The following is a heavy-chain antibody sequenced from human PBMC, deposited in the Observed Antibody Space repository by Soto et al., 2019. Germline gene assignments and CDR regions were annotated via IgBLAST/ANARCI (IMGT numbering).Heavy chain of an antibody. CDR1: GGTFSSYT. J-gene: IGHJ6*03. V-gene: IGHV1-69*04. D-gene: IGHD2-15*01. CDR2: IIPILGIA. Sequence: GASVKVSCKASGGTFSSYTISWVRQAPGQGLEWLGRIIPILGIANYAQKFQGRVTITAGKSTSTAYMELSSLRSEDTAVYYCARDQGEVVAATPYYYYYMDVWGKGTTVTVSS. CDR3: ARDQGEVVAATPYYYYYMDV.